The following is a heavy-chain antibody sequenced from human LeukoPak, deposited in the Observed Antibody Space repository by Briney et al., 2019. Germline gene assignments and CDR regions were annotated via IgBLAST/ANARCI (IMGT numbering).Heavy chain of an antibody. CDR3: ARETASWGYAFDI. D-gene: IGHD6-13*01. CDR2: IWYDGSNK. Sequence: GGSLRLPCAASGFTFSSYGMHWVRQAPGKGLEWVAVIWYDGSNKYYADSVKGRFTISRDNAKNSLYLQMNSLRAEDTGVYYCARETASWGYAFDIWGQGTMVTVSS. J-gene: IGHJ3*02. CDR1: GFTFSSYG. V-gene: IGHV3-33*01.